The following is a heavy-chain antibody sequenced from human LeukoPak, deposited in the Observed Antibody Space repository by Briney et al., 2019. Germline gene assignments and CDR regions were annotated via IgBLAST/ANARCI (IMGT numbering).Heavy chain of an antibody. Sequence: PGGSLRLSCAASGFTFSSYWMSWVRQAPGKGLEWVANIKQDGSEKYYVDSVKGRFTISRDNAKNSLYLQMNSLRAEDTAVYYCAQYYYDSSGYYYFDYWGQGTLVTVSS. CDR1: GFTFSSYW. J-gene: IGHJ4*02. CDR3: AQYYYDSSGYYYFDY. CDR2: IKQDGSEK. V-gene: IGHV3-7*01. D-gene: IGHD3-22*01.